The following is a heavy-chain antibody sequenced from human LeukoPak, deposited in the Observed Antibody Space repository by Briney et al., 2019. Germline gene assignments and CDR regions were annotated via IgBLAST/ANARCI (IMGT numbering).Heavy chain of an antibody. J-gene: IGHJ6*03. V-gene: IGHV4-38-2*01. CDR1: GYSISSGYF. D-gene: IGHD3-10*01. CDR3: ARLGYYGSGSYPPYYYYYYMDV. CDR2: IDHSGST. Sequence: SSETLSLTCRVSGYSISSGYFWGWIRKPPWKELEWIGSIDHSGSTYYNPSLKSRVTISVDTSKNPFSLKLSSVTAADTAVYYCARLGYYGSGSYPPYYYYYYMDVWGKGTTVTISS.